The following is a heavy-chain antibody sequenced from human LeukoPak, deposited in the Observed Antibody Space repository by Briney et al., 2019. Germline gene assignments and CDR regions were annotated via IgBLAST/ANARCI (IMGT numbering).Heavy chain of an antibody. CDR2: ISYDGSNK. CDR1: GFTFSNYG. D-gene: IGHD3-22*01. V-gene: IGHV3-30*19. CDR3: AKSITMIVVARGFDY. J-gene: IGHJ4*02. Sequence: GGSLRLSCAASGFTFSNYGMHWVRQAPGKGLEWVAVISYDGSNKYYADSVKGRFTISRDNSKNTLYLQMNSLRAEDTAVYYCAKSITMIVVARGFDYWGQGTLVTVSS.